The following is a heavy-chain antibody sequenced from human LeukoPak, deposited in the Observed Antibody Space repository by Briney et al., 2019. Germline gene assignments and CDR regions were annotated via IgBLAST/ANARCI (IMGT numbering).Heavy chain of an antibody. V-gene: IGHV4-34*01. CDR1: GGSFSGYY. CDR3: ARQGPIAAAGMRVAFDI. CDR2: IYYSGST. D-gene: IGHD6-13*01. J-gene: IGHJ3*02. Sequence: SETLSLTCAVYGGSFSGYYWSWIRQPPGKGLEWIGSIYYSGSTYYNPSLKSRVTISVDTSKNQFSLKLSSVTAADTAVYYCARQGPIAAAGMRVAFDIWGQGTMVTVSS.